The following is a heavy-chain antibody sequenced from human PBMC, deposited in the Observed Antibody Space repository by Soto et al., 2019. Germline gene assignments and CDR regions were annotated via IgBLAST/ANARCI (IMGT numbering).Heavy chain of an antibody. D-gene: IGHD1-26*01. CDR1: GFTFSSYG. CDR3: AKDREGGATSFDS. CDR2: ISYDGRNK. Sequence: QVQLVESGGGVVQPGRSLRLSCAASGFTFSSYGMHWVRQAPGKGLEWVAVISYDGRNKYYADSVKGRFTISRDNSKNTLYLQMNSLRADDTAVYYCAKDREGGATSFDSWGQGTLVTVSS. J-gene: IGHJ4*02. V-gene: IGHV3-30*18.